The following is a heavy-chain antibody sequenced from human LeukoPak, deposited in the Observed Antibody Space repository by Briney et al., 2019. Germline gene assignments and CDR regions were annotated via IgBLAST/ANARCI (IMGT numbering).Heavy chain of an antibody. CDR1: GGSFSGYY. Sequence: PSETLSLTCAVYGGSFSGYYWSWIRQPPGKDLEWIGYIYYSGSTYYNPSLKSRVTISVDTSKNQFSLKLSSVTAADTAVYYCARGYCSGGSCYSWWFDPWGQGTLVTVSS. J-gene: IGHJ5*02. V-gene: IGHV4-30-4*08. D-gene: IGHD2-15*01. CDR2: IYYSGST. CDR3: ARGYCSGGSCYSWWFDP.